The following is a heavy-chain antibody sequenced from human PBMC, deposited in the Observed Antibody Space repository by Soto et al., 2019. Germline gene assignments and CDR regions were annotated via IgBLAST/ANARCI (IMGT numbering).Heavy chain of an antibody. V-gene: IGHV4-30-4*08. CDR3: ARSRDDYYDSSGQRVNRFDY. J-gene: IGHJ4*02. Sequence: SETLSLTCTVSGGSISSGGYYWSWIRQHPGKGLEWIGYIYYSGSTYYNPSLKSRVTISVDTSKNQFSLKLSSVTAADTAVYYCARSRDDYYDSSGQRVNRFDYWGQGTLVTVSS. CDR1: GGSISSGGYY. D-gene: IGHD3-22*01. CDR2: IYYSGST.